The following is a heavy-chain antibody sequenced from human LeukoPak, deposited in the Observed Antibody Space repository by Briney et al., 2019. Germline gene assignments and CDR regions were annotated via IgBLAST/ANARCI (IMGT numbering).Heavy chain of an antibody. CDR3: ASGAHSYGYDY. D-gene: IGHD5-18*01. CDR2: LYSGGST. CDR1: GFTVSSNY. J-gene: IGHJ4*02. V-gene: IGHV3-53*01. Sequence: GGSLRLSCAASGFTVSSNYMSWVRQAPGKGLEWVSALYSGGSTYYADSVKGRFTISRDNSKNTLYLQMNSLRAEDTAVYYCASGAHSYGYDYWGQGTLVTVSS.